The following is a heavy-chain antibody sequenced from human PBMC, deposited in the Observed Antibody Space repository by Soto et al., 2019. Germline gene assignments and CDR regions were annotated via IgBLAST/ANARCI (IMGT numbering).Heavy chain of an antibody. CDR2: ISAYNGNT. Sequence: AAVKVSCKASGYTFTSYGISWGRQGPGQGLEWMGWISAYNGNTNYAQKLQGRVTMTTDTSTSTADLELRSLRSDDTAVYYCARDPNDFWSGYYPHFHYWGQGTMVIVSS. CDR3: ARDPNDFWSGYYPHFHY. CDR1: GYTFTSYG. D-gene: IGHD3-3*01. V-gene: IGHV1-18*01. J-gene: IGHJ4*02.